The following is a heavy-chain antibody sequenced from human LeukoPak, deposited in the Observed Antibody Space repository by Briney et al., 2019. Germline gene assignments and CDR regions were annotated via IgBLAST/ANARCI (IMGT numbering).Heavy chain of an antibody. J-gene: IGHJ4*02. CDR2: MYSGGST. D-gene: IGHD3-22*01. CDR3: ARSNYYDSRRFDS. V-gene: IGHV3-53*01. CDR1: LFTVSGHY. Sequence: GGSLRLSCAVSLFTVSGHYMSWVRHAQGRGLEWVSVMYSGGSTYYADSVKGRFTISRDNSKNTLYLQMHSLRAEDTAVYYCARSNYYDSRRFDSWGQGTLVTVSS.